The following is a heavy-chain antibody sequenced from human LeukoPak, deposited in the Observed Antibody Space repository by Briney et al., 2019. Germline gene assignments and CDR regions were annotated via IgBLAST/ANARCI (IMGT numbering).Heavy chain of an antibody. CDR1: GGSISSGDYY. J-gene: IGHJ4*02. D-gene: IGHD2-21*02. V-gene: IGHV4-30-4*01. CDR2: ICYSGST. Sequence: SQILSLTCTVSGGSISSGDYYWSWIRQPPGKGLEWIGYICYSGSTYYNPSLKSRVTISVDTSKNQFSLKLSSVTAADTAVYYCARGNLGVTPFDYWGQGTLVTVSS. CDR3: ARGNLGVTPFDY.